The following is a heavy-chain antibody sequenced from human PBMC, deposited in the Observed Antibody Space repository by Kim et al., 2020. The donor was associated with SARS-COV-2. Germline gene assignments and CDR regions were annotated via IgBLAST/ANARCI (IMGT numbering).Heavy chain of an antibody. Sequence: AASVKGRFTISRDNSKNTLYLQMNSLRAEDTAVYYCATVTTEYYYYGMDVWGQGTTVTVSS. V-gene: IGHV3-23*01. J-gene: IGHJ6*02. CDR3: ATVTTEYYYYGMDV. D-gene: IGHD4-17*01.